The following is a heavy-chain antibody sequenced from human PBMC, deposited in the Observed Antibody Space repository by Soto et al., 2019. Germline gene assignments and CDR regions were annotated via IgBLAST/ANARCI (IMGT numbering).Heavy chain of an antibody. D-gene: IGHD3-9*01. CDR2: ISHDGNNR. Sequence: PGGSLRLSCAASGFTFSSYGVHWVRQAPGKGLEWVAAISHDGNNRYYADSVKGRFTISRDDSKNTLYLQMNSLRAEDTAVYYCAKEPYSFGWLNGYADYWSQGTLVTVSS. CDR1: GFTFSSYG. CDR3: AKEPYSFGWLNGYADY. J-gene: IGHJ4*02. V-gene: IGHV3-30*18.